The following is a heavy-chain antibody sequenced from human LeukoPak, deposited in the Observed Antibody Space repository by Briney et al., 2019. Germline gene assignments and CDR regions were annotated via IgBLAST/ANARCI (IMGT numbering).Heavy chain of an antibody. CDR1: GGTFSSYA. V-gene: IGHV1-69*13. J-gene: IGHJ4*02. D-gene: IGHD2-2*01. Sequence: ASVKVSCKASGGTFSSYAISWVRQAPGQGLEWMGGIIPMFGTAKYAQKFQGRVTITADGSTSTAYMELSCLRSEDTAVYYCARGRCSSTSCYSDYWGQGTLVTVSS. CDR3: ARGRCSSTSCYSDY. CDR2: IIPMFGTA.